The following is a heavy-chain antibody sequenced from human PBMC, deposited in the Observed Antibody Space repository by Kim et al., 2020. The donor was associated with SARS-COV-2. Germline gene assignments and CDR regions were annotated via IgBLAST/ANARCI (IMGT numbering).Heavy chain of an antibody. V-gene: IGHV4-59*13. CDR2: IYYSGST. CDR3: ASQGITGTTGAFDI. D-gene: IGHD1-7*01. J-gene: IGHJ3*02. CDR1: GGSISSYY. Sequence: SETLSLTCTVSGGSISSYYWSWIRQPPGKGLEWIGYIYYSGSTNYNPSLKSRVTISVDTSKNQFSLKLSSVTAADTAVYYCASQGITGTTGAFDIWGQGTMVTVSS.